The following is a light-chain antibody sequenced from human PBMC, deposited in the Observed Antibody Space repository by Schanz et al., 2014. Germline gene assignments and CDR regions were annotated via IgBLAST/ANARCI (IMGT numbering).Light chain of an antibody. V-gene: IGLV2-14*01. CDR2: DVT. CDR1: SSDVGGSNY. Sequence: QSVLTQPASVSGSPGQSIAISCTGSSSDVGGSNYVPWYQQHPGKAPKLIIYDVTYRPSGVSDRFSGSKSGNTASLTISGLQAADEADYYCSSYTSSNTLEVFGTGTKLTVL. CDR3: SSYTSSNTLEV. J-gene: IGLJ1*01.